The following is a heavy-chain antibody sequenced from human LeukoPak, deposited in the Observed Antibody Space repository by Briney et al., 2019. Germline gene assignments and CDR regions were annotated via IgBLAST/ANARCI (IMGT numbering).Heavy chain of an antibody. D-gene: IGHD4-17*01. J-gene: IGHJ4*02. V-gene: IGHV3-11*01. Sequence: PGGSLRLSCAASGFTFSDNYMTWVRQAPGKGLEWLSYISGNGGVIQYADSVKGRFTISRDNAKNLLYLQMDSLRAEDTAVYYCAKEGQETTAFDYWGQGTLVTVSS. CDR1: GFTFSDNY. CDR3: AKEGQETTAFDY. CDR2: ISGNGGVI.